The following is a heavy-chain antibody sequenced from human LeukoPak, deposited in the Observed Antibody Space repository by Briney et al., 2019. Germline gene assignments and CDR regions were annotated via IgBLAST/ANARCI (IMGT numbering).Heavy chain of an antibody. CDR1: GFTFSSYS. J-gene: IGHJ4*02. CDR2: ISSSSSYI. V-gene: IGHV3-21*01. D-gene: IGHD6-19*01. CDR3: ARDPAIAVPGTIFDY. Sequence: PGGSLRLSCAASGFTFSSYSMNWVRQAPGKGLEWVSSISSSSSYIYYADSVKGRFTISRDNAKNSLYLQMNSLRAEDTAVYYCARDPAIAVPGTIFDYWGQGTLVTVSS.